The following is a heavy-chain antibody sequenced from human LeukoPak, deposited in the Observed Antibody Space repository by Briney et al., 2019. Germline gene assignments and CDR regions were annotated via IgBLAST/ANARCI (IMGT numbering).Heavy chain of an antibody. D-gene: IGHD4-23*01. CDR2: INDGGCNT. J-gene: IGHJ4*02. V-gene: IGHV3-23*01. CDR1: GFTFSTYD. CDR3: AKKETVVSPGNYFDH. Sequence: GGSLRLSCAASGFTFSTYDMNWVRQAPGKGLEWVAAINDGGCNTYYADSVRGRFTISRDNAKNTLYLQMNSLRAEDTAVYYCAKKETVVSPGNYFDHWGQGTLVTVSS.